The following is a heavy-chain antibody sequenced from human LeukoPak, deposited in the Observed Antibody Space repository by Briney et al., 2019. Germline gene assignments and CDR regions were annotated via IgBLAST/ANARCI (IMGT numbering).Heavy chain of an antibody. V-gene: IGHV4-34*01. CDR2: INHSGST. D-gene: IGHD3-3*01. J-gene: IGHJ2*01. CDR1: GGSFSGYY. Sequence: SETLSPTCAVYGGSFSGYYWSWIRQPPGKGLEWIGEINHSGSTYYNPSLKSRVTISVDTSKNQFSLKLSSVTAADTAVYYCAREGKYYDFWSGSLAILRYFDLWGRGTLVTVSS. CDR3: AREGKYYDFWSGSLAILRYFDL.